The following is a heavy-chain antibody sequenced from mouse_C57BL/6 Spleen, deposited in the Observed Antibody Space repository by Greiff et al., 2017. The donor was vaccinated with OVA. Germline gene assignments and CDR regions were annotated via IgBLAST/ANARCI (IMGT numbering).Heavy chain of an antibody. V-gene: IGHV1-59*01. J-gene: IGHJ4*01. Sequence: VQLQQPGAELVRPGTSVKLSCKASGYTFTSYWMHWVKQRPGQGLEWIGVIDPSDSYTNYNQKFKGKATLTVDTSSSTAYMQLSSLTSEDSAVYYCARGEGSSYAMDYWGQGTSVTVSS. CDR1: GYTFTSYW. CDR3: ARGEGSSYAMDY. CDR2: IDPSDSYT. D-gene: IGHD1-1*01.